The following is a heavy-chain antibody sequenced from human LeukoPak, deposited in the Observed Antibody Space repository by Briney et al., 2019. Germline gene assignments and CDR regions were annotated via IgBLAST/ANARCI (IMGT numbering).Heavy chain of an antibody. CDR1: GFTFSSYE. CDR2: ISSSGSNI. J-gene: IGHJ1*01. Sequence: GGSLRLSCSASGFTFSSYELNRVPQAPGKGLEWVSYISSSGSNIYYAGSVKGRFTISRDNAKNSLYMQMDCLRTEDMGLYYCAKDSSSSWYGDFRLWGQGTMVTVSS. CDR3: AKDSSSSWYGDFRL. D-gene: IGHD6-13*01. V-gene: IGHV3-48*03.